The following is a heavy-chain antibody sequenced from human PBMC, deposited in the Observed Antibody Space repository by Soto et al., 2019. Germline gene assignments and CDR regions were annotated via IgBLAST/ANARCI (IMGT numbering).Heavy chain of an antibody. J-gene: IGHJ6*02. CDR2: IYHSGST. D-gene: IGHD7-27*01. Sequence: SETLSLTCAVSGGSISSGGYSWSWIRQPPGKGLEWIGYIYHSGSTYYNPSLKSRVTISVDRSKNQFSLKLSSVTAADTAVYYCARDPGYGMDVWGQGTTVTVSS. CDR1: GGSISSGGYS. CDR3: ARDPGYGMDV. V-gene: IGHV4-30-2*01.